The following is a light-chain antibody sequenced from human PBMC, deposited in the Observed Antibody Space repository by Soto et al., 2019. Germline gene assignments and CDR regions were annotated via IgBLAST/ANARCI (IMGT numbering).Light chain of an antibody. J-gene: IGKJ1*01. CDR1: QSVVSTY. CDR3: QQYGHSPWT. V-gene: IGKV3-20*01. Sequence: EIVVTQSPATLSVSPGERATLSCRASQSVVSTYVAWYQQTPGQAPRLLMYGASNRATGIPDRFSVSGSGTDFTLTISRLEPEDFAVHYCQQYGHSPWTFGQGTKVDIK. CDR2: GAS.